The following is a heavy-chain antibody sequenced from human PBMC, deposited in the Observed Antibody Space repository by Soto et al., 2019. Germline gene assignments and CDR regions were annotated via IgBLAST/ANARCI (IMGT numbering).Heavy chain of an antibody. Sequence: PGGSLRLSCAASGFTFSSYGMHWVRQAPGKGLKWVAVIWYDGSNKYYADSVMGRFTISRDNSKNTVYLQMNSLRAEDTAVYYCAKIESRFYYDSTGYYPFDYWGQGTLVTVSS. V-gene: IGHV3-33*06. J-gene: IGHJ4*02. CDR2: IWYDGSNK. CDR1: GFTFSSYG. D-gene: IGHD3-22*01. CDR3: AKIESRFYYDSTGYYPFDY.